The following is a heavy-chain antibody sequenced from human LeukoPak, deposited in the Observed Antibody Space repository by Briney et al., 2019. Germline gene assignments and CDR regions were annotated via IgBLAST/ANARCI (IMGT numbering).Heavy chain of an antibody. Sequence: SETLSLTCTVSGGSISSSSYYWGWIRQPPGKGLEWIGSIYYSGSTYYNPSLKSRVTISVDTSKNQFSLKLSSVTAADTAVYYCARAVRGASFDPWGQGTLVTVSS. CDR2: IYYSGST. J-gene: IGHJ5*02. D-gene: IGHD3-10*01. CDR3: ARAVRGASFDP. V-gene: IGHV4-39*07. CDR1: GGSISSSSYY.